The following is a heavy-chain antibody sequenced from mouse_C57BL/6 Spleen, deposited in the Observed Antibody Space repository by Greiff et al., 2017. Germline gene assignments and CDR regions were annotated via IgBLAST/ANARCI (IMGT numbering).Heavy chain of an antibody. CDR3: ASSSSSYKDWYFDV. V-gene: IGHV1-72*01. CDR2: IDPNSGGT. D-gene: IGHD1-1*01. CDR1: GYTFTSYW. Sequence: QVQLQQPGAELVKPGASVKLSCKASGYTFTSYWMHWVKQRPGRGLEWIGRIDPNSGGTKYNEKLKSKATLTVDKPSSTAYMQLSSLTAEDSAVDYCASSSSSYKDWYFDVWGTGTTVTVS. J-gene: IGHJ1*03.